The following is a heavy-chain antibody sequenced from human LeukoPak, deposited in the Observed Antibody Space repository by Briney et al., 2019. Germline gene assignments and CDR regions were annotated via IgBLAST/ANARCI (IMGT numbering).Heavy chain of an antibody. D-gene: IGHD5-18*01. V-gene: IGHV4-39*02. CDR2: IYCSGST. CDR3: ARDRIQLWSGFDY. J-gene: IGHJ4*02. Sequence: PSETLSLTCTVSGGSISSSSYYWGWIRQPPGKGLEWIGSIYCSGSTYYNPSLKSRVTISVDTSKNQFSLKLSSVTAADTAVYYCARDRIQLWSGFDYWGQGTLVTVSS. CDR1: GGSISSSSYY.